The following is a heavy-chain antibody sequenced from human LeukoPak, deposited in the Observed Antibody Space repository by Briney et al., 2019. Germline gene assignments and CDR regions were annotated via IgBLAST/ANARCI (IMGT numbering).Heavy chain of an antibody. Sequence: GGSLRLSCAASGFTFDDYAMHWVRQAPGKGLEWVSFISGDGGNSYYADSVKGRFPISRDNSKNSLFLQMNSLRSEDTALYYCAKDLSKYNWNDGPLDYWGQGSPVTVSS. CDR2: ISGDGGNS. V-gene: IGHV3-43*02. D-gene: IGHD1-20*01. CDR3: AKDLSKYNWNDGPLDY. J-gene: IGHJ4*02. CDR1: GFTFDDYA.